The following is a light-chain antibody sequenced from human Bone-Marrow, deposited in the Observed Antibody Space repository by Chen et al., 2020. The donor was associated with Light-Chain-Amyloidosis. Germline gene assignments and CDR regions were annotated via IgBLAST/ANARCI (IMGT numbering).Light chain of an antibody. V-gene: IGKV1-NL1*01. J-gene: IGKJ1*01. Sequence: DIPMTQSPFSLSASVGDRVTITCRASQAISYSLVWYQHKPGTAPKLLLYAASRLENGVPSRFSGSGSGSDYTLTISSLQPEDFATYYCQQYYSSPRTFGPGTKVEIK. CDR2: AAS. CDR3: QQYYSSPRT. CDR1: QAISYS.